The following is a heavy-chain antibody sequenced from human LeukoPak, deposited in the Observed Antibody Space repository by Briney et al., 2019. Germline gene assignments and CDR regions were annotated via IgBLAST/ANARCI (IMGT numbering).Heavy chain of an antibody. CDR3: AREEWELRAAYFDY. J-gene: IGHJ4*02. V-gene: IGHV3-48*04. D-gene: IGHD1-26*01. CDR2: ISSSSSTI. Sequence: WGSLRLSCAASGFTFSTYNIHWVRQAPGKGLEWVSYISSSSSTIYFADSVKGRFTISRDNAKNSLYLQMNSLRAEDTAVYYCAREEWELRAAYFDYWGQGTLVTVSS. CDR1: GFTFSTYN.